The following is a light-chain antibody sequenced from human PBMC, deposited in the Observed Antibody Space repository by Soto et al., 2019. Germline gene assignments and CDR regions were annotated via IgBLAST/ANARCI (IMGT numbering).Light chain of an antibody. V-gene: IGLV2-14*01. CDR2: DVS. Sequence: QSVLPQPASVSGSPGQSITISCTGTSSDVGSYNYVSWYQQHPGKVPKVLIYDVSSRPSGVSDRFSGSKSGNTASLTISGLLAEDEADYYCSSYTGSNTMVLGGGTQLTVL. CDR3: SSYTGSNTMV. J-gene: IGLJ2*01. CDR1: SSDVGSYNY.